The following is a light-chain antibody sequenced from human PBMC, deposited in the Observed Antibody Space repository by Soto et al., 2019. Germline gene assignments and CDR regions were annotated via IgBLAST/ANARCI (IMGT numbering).Light chain of an antibody. Sequence: SALTQPASVSGSPGQSIPISCTGTSSDVGSYNLISWYQQYPDKAPKLMIYEVSKRPSGVSNRFSGSKSGNTASLTISGLQAEDEADYYCCSYAGSSTFYVFGSGTKVTVL. CDR2: EVS. V-gene: IGLV2-23*02. J-gene: IGLJ1*01. CDR1: SSDVGSYNL. CDR3: CSYAGSSTFYV.